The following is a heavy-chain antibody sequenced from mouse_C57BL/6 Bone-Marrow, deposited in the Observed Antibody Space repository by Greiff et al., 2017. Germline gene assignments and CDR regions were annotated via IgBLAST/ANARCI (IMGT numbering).Heavy chain of an antibody. D-gene: IGHD1-3*01. CDR1: GYSFTGYY. V-gene: IGHV1-42*01. J-gene: IGHJ3*01. CDR2: LNPSPGGP. Sequence: EVQLQQSGPELVKPGASVKISCKASGYSFTGYYMNWVKQSPEKSLEWIGELNPSPGGPPYNPNFKAKATLTVDKSSSTAYMQLKSLTSEDTAVYYCARKVRRIFAYWGQGTLVTVSA. CDR3: ARKVRRIFAY.